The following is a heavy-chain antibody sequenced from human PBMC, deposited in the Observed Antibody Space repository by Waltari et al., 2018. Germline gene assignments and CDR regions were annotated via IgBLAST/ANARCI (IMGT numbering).Heavy chain of an antibody. CDR3: ARGVNTAMVTDY. J-gene: IGHJ4*02. CDR1: GGSISSHY. V-gene: IGHV4-59*11. CDR2: IYYSWST. Sequence: QVQLQESGPGLVKPSETLSLTCTVSGGSISSHYWSWIRQPPGKGLEWIGDIYYSWSTTYNPSLKSRVTISVDTSKNQFSLKLSSVTAADTAVYYCARGVNTAMVTDYWGQGTLVTVSS. D-gene: IGHD5-18*01.